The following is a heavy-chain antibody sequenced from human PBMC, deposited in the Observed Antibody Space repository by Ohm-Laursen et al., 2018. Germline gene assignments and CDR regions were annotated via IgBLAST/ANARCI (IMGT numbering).Heavy chain of an antibody. CDR2: IKQDGTEK. CDR3: ATDPIDNNGYNPDY. CDR1: GFTFSNFW. J-gene: IGHJ4*02. D-gene: IGHD1-14*01. Sequence: SLRLSCTASGFTFSNFWMSWVRQAPGKGLEWVASIKQDGTEKHYVESMQGRFTISRDNAKNSVYLQMNSLRAEDTAIYYCATDPIDNNGYNPDYWGQGTLVTVSS. V-gene: IGHV3-7*01.